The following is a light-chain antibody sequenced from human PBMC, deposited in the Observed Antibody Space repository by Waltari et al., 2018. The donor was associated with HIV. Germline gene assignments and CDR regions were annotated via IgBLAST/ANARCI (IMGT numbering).Light chain of an antibody. CDR1: SGSVSTSYY. CDR3: VAYMGSGLCV. V-gene: IGLV8-61*01. Sequence: QTVVTQEPSFSVSPGGRVTLTCGLNSGSVSTSYYPSWYQQTPGQAPRTLIYSTNTRSSGIPDLFSCFILGNKARVTHTGAQADHARHYYCVAYMGSGLCVFGGGSKRNVL. J-gene: IGLJ3*02. CDR2: STN.